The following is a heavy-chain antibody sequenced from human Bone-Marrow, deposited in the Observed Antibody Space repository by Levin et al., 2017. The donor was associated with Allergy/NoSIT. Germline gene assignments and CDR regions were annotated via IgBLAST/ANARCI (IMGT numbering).Heavy chain of an antibody. CDR3: ARGPLSPKYPTRNVFDY. D-gene: IGHD3-16*02. V-gene: IGHV4-34*01. CDR2: INHSGST. CDR1: GGSFSGYY. Sequence: SETLSLTCAVYGGSFSGYYWSWIRQPPGKGLEWIGEINHSGSTNYNPSLKSRVTISVDTSKNQFSLKLSSVTAADTAVYYCARGPLSPKYPTRNVFDYWGQGTLVTVSS. J-gene: IGHJ4*02.